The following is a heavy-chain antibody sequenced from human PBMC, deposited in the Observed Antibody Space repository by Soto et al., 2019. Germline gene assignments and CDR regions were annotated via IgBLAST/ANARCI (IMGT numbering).Heavy chain of an antibody. CDR2: ISGSGVST. D-gene: IGHD3-10*01. J-gene: IGHJ4*02. Sequence: PGGSLRLSCAASGFIFSSYAMSWVRQTPGKGLEWVSGISGSGVSTYYADSVKGRFSISRDNSKNTLYLQMNSLRAEDTAIYYCVKVRGGFYTYYFDYWGQGTLVTVSS. CDR1: GFIFSSYA. CDR3: VKVRGGFYTYYFDY. V-gene: IGHV3-23*01.